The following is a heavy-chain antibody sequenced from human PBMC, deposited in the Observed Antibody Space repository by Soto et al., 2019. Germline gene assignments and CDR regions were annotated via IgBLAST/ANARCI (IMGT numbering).Heavy chain of an antibody. J-gene: IGHJ4*02. Sequence: GESLKISCKGSGYNFNNYWINWVRQMPGKGLEWMGRIDPYDSYTNYSPSFQGHVTISVDTSSSTAYLQWSSLKASDTAMYYCARHAGSSSWYVDYWGQGTLVTVSS. D-gene: IGHD6-13*01. V-gene: IGHV5-10-1*01. CDR3: ARHAGSSSWYVDY. CDR2: IDPYDSYT. CDR1: GYNFNNYW.